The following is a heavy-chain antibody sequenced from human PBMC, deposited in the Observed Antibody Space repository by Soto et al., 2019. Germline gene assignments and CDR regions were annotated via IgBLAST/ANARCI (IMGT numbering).Heavy chain of an antibody. V-gene: IGHV3-21*01. CDR2: ISSSSSYI. D-gene: IGHD2-21*01. J-gene: IGHJ4*02. CDR3: ARDREPAVADS. Sequence: GGSLRLSCAAYGFTFSSYSMNWVRQAPGKGLEWVSSISSSSSYIYYADSVKGQFTISRDNAKNSLYLQMNSLRAEDTAVYYCARDREPAVADSWGQGALVTVSS. CDR1: GFTFSSYS.